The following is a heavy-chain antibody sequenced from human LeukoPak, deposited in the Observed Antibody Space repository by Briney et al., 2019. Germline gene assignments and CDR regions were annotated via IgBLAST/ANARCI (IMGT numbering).Heavy chain of an antibody. Sequence: SETLSLTCTVSGGSISSGSYYWSWIRQPAGNGLEWIGRIYTSGSTNYNPSLKSRVTMSVDTSKNQFSLKLSSVTAADTAVYYCAREGDDYGDYYFDYWGQGTLVTVSS. D-gene: IGHD4-17*01. V-gene: IGHV4-61*02. CDR3: AREGDDYGDYYFDY. CDR2: IYTSGST. J-gene: IGHJ4*02. CDR1: GGSISSGSYY.